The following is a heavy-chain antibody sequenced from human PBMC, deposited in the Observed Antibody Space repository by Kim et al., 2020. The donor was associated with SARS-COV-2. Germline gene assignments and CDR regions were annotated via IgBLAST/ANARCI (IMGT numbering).Heavy chain of an antibody. J-gene: IGHJ6*01. Sequence: PETLSLTCTVSGGSISSSSYYWGWIRQPPGKGLEWIGSIYYSGSTYYNPSLKSRVTISVDTSKNQFSLKLSSVTAPDTAVYYCARDHWVRGGIMGEVYY. CDR2: IYYSGST. CDR1: GGSISSSSYY. D-gene: IGHD3-10*01. CDR3: ARDHWVRGGIMGEVYY. V-gene: IGHV4-39*07.